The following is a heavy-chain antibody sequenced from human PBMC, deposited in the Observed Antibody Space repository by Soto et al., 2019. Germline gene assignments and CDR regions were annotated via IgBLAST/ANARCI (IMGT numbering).Heavy chain of an antibody. CDR3: ASGIAVGYNWFDP. V-gene: IGHV3-30-3*01. D-gene: IGHD6-19*01. CDR2: ISYDGSNK. J-gene: IGHJ5*01. Sequence: GGSLRFSCAASGFTFSSYAMHWVRQAPGKGLEWVAVISYDGSNKYYADSVKGRFTISRDNSKNTLYLQMNSLRAEDTAVYYCASGIAVGYNWFDPWGQGTLVTVSS. CDR1: GFTFSSYA.